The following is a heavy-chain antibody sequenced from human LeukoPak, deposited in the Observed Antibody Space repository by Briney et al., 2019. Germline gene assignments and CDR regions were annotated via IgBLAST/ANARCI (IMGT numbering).Heavy chain of an antibody. Sequence: PGGSLRLSCAASGFTFSSYAMSWVRQAPGKGLEWVSAISGSGGSTYYADSVKGRFTISRDNSKNTLYLQMNSLRAEDTAVYYCARDSGGYSYGYPAFDIWGQGTMVTVSS. D-gene: IGHD5-18*01. CDR1: GFTFSSYA. J-gene: IGHJ3*02. CDR3: ARDSGGYSYGYPAFDI. V-gene: IGHV3-23*01. CDR2: ISGSGGST.